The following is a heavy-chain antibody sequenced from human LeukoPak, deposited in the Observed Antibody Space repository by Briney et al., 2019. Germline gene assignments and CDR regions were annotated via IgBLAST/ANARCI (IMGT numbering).Heavy chain of an antibody. CDR3: ARGDITIVRGVNYYGMDV. V-gene: IGHV1-2*04. J-gene: IGHJ6*04. Sequence: GASVKVSCKASGYTFTGYYMHWVRQAPGQGLEWMGWINPNSGGTNYAQKFQGWVTMTRDTSISTAYMELSRLRSDDTAVYYCARGDITIVRGVNYYGMDVWGKGTTVTVSS. CDR2: INPNSGGT. CDR1: GYTFTGYY. D-gene: IGHD3-10*01.